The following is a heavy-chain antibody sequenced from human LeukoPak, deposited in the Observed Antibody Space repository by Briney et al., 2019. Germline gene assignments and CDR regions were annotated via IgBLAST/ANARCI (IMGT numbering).Heavy chain of an antibody. J-gene: IGHJ4*02. CDR1: GDSIRSGLYY. CDR3: ARIRSSGSHFDY. D-gene: IGHD6-6*01. CDR2: IYYNGNT. Sequence: PLETLSLTCTVSGDSIRSGLYYWSWIRQHPGRGLEWIAYIYYNGNTYFNPSLKSRITISVDTSKNQFSLKLNSVTAADTAVYYCARIRSSGSHFDYWGQGTLVTVSS. V-gene: IGHV4-31*03.